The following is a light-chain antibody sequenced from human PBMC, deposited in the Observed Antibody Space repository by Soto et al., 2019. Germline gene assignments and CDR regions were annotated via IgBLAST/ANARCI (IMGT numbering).Light chain of an antibody. CDR2: DAS. J-gene: IGKJ1*01. CDR1: QDINNC. CDR3: QQYDNLPLT. Sequence: DIQMTQIPSSLSASVGDRVTITCQASQDINNCLNWYHQKPGKAPNLLIYDASNLESGVPSRFNGSGSGTHFTLTISSLQPEDTATYYCQQYDNLPLTFGHGTKVEIK. V-gene: IGKV1-33*01.